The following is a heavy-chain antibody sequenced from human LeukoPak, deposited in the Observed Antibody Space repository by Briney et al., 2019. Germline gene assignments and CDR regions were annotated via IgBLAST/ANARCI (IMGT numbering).Heavy chain of an antibody. Sequence: GGSLRLSCAASGFTFKNYYRIWIGRAPGRGLEWLSYINIGGTNTHYADSVKGRFTISRDNAKKSLYLEMNNLRTEDTAVYYCATDGAGFDTWGQGVLVTVSS. CDR2: INIGGTNT. CDR3: ATDGAGFDT. V-gene: IGHV3-11*01. CDR1: GFTFKNYY. J-gene: IGHJ5*02.